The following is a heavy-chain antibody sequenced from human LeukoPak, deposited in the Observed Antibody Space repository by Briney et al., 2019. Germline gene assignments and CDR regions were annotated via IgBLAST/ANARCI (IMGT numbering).Heavy chain of an antibody. Sequence: GGSLRLSCAASGFTFSTYSMNWVRQAPGKGLEWVSSISSSSSYIYYADSVKGRFTISRDNAKNSLYLQMNSLRAEDTAVYYCARLMITFGGVIAHLPRWFDPWGQGTLVTVSS. J-gene: IGHJ5*02. CDR3: ARLMITFGGVIAHLPRWFDP. CDR2: ISSSSSYI. CDR1: GFTFSTYS. V-gene: IGHV3-21*06. D-gene: IGHD3-16*02.